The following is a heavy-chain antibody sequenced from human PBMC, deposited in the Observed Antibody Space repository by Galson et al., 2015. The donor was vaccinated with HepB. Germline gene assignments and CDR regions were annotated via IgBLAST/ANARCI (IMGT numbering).Heavy chain of an antibody. V-gene: IGHV3-30*18. J-gene: IGHJ4*02. CDR2: ISYDESYK. CDR1: GFTFRRFC. CDR3: AKDNCDLPAASCYLGD. D-gene: IGHD2-2*01. Sequence: SLRLSCAASGFTFRRFCMHWVRQGPGKGLEWLALISYDESYKYYSDSVKGRFTISRDTSKNSLYLQMNSLRTDDTAVYYCAKDNCDLPAASCYLGDWGQGTLVIVSS.